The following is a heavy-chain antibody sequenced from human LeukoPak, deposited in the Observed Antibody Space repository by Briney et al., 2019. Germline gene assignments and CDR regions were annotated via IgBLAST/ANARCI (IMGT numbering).Heavy chain of an antibody. Sequence: GGSLRLSCATSGFSFTDYPMNWVRQAPGKGLEWISNIRTTAEGAKYAYYADSVKGRFTISRDNSKNTLYLQMNSLRAEDTAVYYCAKALAYRLVTGSSDYWGQGTLVTVSS. CDR2: IRTTAEGA. CDR3: AKALAYRLVTGSSDY. J-gene: IGHJ4*02. V-gene: IGHV3-23*01. D-gene: IGHD2-2*01. CDR1: GFSFTDYP.